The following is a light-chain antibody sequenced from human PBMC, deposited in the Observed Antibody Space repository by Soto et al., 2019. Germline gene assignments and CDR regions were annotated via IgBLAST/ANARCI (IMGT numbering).Light chain of an antibody. Sequence: DIQMTQSPSTLSASVGDRVTFTCRASQSISSWLAWYQQKPGKAPKLLIYDASSLEGGVPSRFSGSGSGTEFPLTISSLQPDDFATYYCQQYKTYSMFGQGTKVEIK. CDR1: QSISSW. J-gene: IGKJ1*01. CDR2: DAS. CDR3: QQYKTYSM. V-gene: IGKV1-5*01.